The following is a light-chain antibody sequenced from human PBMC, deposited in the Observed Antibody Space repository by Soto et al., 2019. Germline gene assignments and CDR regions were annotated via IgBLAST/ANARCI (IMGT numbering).Light chain of an antibody. Sequence: DIQMTQSPSSLSASAGDRVTITCQASQDISHYLNWYQQQPGKAPKLLIDNAFNLETGVPSRFSGSGSGTDFTFTISSLQPEDIATYYCQHYDSFPRTFGQGTKVEIK. CDR2: NAF. CDR1: QDISHY. J-gene: IGKJ1*01. CDR3: QHYDSFPRT. V-gene: IGKV1-33*01.